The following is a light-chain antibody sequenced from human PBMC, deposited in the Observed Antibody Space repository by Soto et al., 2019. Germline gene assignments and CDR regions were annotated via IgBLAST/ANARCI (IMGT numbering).Light chain of an antibody. J-gene: IGLJ1*01. Sequence: QSVLTQPASVSGSPGQSTIISCTGTSSDIGDYNFVSWYQQHPGKAPKLMIYEVSNRPSGVSNRFSGSKSGNTASLTISGLQAEDEADYYCSSYIPSSTRVFGTGTKVTVL. V-gene: IGLV2-14*01. CDR3: SSYIPSSTRV. CDR2: EVS. CDR1: SSDIGDYNF.